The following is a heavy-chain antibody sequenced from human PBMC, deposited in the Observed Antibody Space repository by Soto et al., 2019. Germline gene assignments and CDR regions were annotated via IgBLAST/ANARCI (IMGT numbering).Heavy chain of an antibody. CDR2: INPSGGST. D-gene: IGHD2-15*01. Sequence: QVQLVQSGAEVKKPGASVKVSCKASGYTFTSYYMHWVRQAPGQGLEWMGIINPSGGSTSYAQKFQGRVTMTRDTSTSTVYMELSSLRSEDTAVYYCAREGRGYCSGGSCYSGDGMDVWGQGTTVTVSS. CDR3: AREGRGYCSGGSCYSGDGMDV. V-gene: IGHV1-46*01. J-gene: IGHJ6*02. CDR1: GYTFTSYY.